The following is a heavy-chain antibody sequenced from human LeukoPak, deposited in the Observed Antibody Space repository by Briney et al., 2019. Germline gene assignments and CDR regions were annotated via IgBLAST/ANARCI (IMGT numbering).Heavy chain of an antibody. V-gene: IGHV4-59*12. CDR1: GGSISSYY. CDR3: ARDSITMVRGAISL. CDR2: ISYSGSS. Sequence: SETLSLTCTVSGGSISSYYWSWIRQPPGKGLEWIGYISYSGSSNYNPSLKSRVTISGDTSKNQFSLKLSSVTAADTAVYYCARDSITMVRGAISLWGQGTLVTVSS. D-gene: IGHD3-10*01. J-gene: IGHJ4*02.